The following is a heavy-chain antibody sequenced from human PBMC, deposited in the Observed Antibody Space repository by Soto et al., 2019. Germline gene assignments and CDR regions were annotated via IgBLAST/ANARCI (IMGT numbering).Heavy chain of an antibody. CDR3: ARDRGNWYDYYYYYGMDV. V-gene: IGHV4-39*07. J-gene: IGHJ6*02. CDR1: GGSISSSSYY. CDR2: IYYSGST. Sequence: PSETLSLTCTVSGGSISSSSYYWGWIRQPPGKGLEWIGSIYYSGSTYYNPSLKSRVTISVDTSKNQFSLKLSSVTAADTAVYYCARDRGNWYDYYYYYGMDVWGQGTTVTVSS. D-gene: IGHD1-1*01.